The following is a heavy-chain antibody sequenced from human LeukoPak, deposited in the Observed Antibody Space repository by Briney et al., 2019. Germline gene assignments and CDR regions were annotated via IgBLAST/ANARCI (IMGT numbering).Heavy chain of an antibody. Sequence: SGGSLRLSCAASGFTFSSYGMHWVRQAPGKGLEWVAVISYDGSNKYYADSVKGRFTISRDNSKNTLYLQMNSLRAEDTAVYYCARPVGYSGYPGGYWGQGTLVTVSS. V-gene: IGHV3-30*03. D-gene: IGHD5-12*01. CDR1: GFTFSSYG. CDR3: ARPVGYSGYPGGY. J-gene: IGHJ4*02. CDR2: ISYDGSNK.